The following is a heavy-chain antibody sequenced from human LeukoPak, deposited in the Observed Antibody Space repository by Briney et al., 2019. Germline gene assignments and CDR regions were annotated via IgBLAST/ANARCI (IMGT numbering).Heavy chain of an antibody. D-gene: IGHD6-6*01. V-gene: IGHV4-59*01. J-gene: IGHJ3*02. CDR2: IYYSGST. CDR1: GGSISSYY. Sequence: SETLSLTCTVSGGSISSYYWSWIRQPPGKGLGWIGYIYYSGSTNYNPSLKSRVTISVDASKNQFSLKLSSVTAADTAVYYCASYSSSLDAFDIWGQGTMVTVSS. CDR3: ASYSSSLDAFDI.